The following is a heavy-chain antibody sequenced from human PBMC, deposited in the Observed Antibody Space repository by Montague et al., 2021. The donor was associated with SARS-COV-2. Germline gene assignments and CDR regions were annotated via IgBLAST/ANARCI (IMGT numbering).Heavy chain of an antibody. J-gene: IGHJ4*02. V-gene: IGHV2-5*02. D-gene: IGHD5-12*01. CDR2: IYWDDDK. CDR3: AHRRTLVAYFDY. Sequence: PALVKPTQTLTLTCTFSEFSLSTSGVGVGWIRQPPGKALEWLALIYWDDDKRYSPSLKSRLTITKDTSKNQVVLTMTNMDPVDTAAYYCAHRRTLVAYFDYWGQGTLVTVSS. CDR1: EFSLSTSGVG.